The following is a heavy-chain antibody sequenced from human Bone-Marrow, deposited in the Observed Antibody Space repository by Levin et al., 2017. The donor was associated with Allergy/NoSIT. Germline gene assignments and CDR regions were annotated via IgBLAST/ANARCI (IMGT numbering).Heavy chain of an antibody. J-gene: IGHJ4*02. CDR2: TRNKANSYTT. CDR3: ARGGITMVRYFDY. CDR1: GFTFSDHY. Sequence: GESLKISCAASGFTFSDHYMDWVRQAPGKGLEWVGRTRNKANSYTTEYAASVKGRFTILRDDSKNSLYLQMNSLKTEDTAVYYCARGGITMVRYFDYWGLGTLVTVSS. D-gene: IGHD3-10*01. V-gene: IGHV3-72*01.